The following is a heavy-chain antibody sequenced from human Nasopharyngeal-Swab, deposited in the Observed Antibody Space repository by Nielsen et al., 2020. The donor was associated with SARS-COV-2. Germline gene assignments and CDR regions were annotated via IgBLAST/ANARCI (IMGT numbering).Heavy chain of an antibody. D-gene: IGHD3-3*01. V-gene: IGHV3-48*03. CDR3: ARGGTYYDFWSGYYNYCYGMDV. J-gene: IGHJ6*02. Sequence: GESLKISCAASGFTFSSYEMNWVRQAPGKGLEWVSYISSSGSTIYYADSVKGRFTISRDNAKNSLYLQMNSLRAEDTAVYYCARGGTYYDFWSGYYNYCYGMDVWGQGTTVTVSS. CDR1: GFTFSSYE. CDR2: ISSSGSTI.